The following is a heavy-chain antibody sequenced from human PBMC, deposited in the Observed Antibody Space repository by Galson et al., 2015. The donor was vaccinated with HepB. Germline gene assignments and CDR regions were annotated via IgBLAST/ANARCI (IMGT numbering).Heavy chain of an antibody. Sequence: TLSLTCTVSGGSISSGDYYWSWIRQPPGKGLEWIGYIYYSGSTYYNPSLKSRVTISVDTSKNQFSLKLSSVTAADTAVYYCATIVVVPAAIPTWGQGTLVSVSS. CDR1: GGSISSGDYY. J-gene: IGHJ4*02. CDR2: IYYSGST. CDR3: ATIVVVPAAIPT. V-gene: IGHV4-30-4*01. D-gene: IGHD2-2*02.